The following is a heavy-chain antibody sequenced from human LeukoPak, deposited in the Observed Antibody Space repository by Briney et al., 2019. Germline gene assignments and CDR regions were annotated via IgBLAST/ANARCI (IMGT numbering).Heavy chain of an antibody. V-gene: IGHV3-74*01. D-gene: IGHD3-22*01. CDR3: VRNSYDSSGYYDY. CDR1: GFTFSSYW. J-gene: IGHJ4*02. CDR2: IISDGSNT. Sequence: GGSLRLSCAASGFTFSSYWMHWVRQAPGKGLVWVSLIISDGSNTTYADSVKGRFTISRDNAKNTLYLQMSSLRAEDTAVYYCVRNSYDSSGYYDYWGQGTLVTVSS.